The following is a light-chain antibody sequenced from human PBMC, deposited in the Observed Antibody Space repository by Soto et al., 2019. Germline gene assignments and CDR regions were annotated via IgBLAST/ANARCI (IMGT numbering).Light chain of an antibody. CDR2: HAS. V-gene: IGKV3-11*02. CDR1: QSIGTY. CDR3: QQRSDWTRT. Sequence: PGERATLSCRASQSIGTYLAWYQQKPDQAPRLLIYHASNRATGSPARFSGSGSGRDFTFTISSLEPEDFAVYYCQQRSDWTRTFGQGTKVEVK. J-gene: IGKJ1*01.